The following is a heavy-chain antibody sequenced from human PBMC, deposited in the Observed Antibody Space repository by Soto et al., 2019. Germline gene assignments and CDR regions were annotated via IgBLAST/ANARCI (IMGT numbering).Heavy chain of an antibody. CDR3: ARAKTGSSPIGYYHNVLDV. CDR2: FIPIFSTP. Sequence: QVQLVQSGAEVKKPGSSVKVSCKASGGTFSSHAISWVRQAPGQGLEWMGGFIPIFSTPNYAQKFQARVTITADGSTSTAYMDLISLRDDDTAVYYCARAKTGSSPIGYYHNVLDVWGQGTTVTVSS. V-gene: IGHV1-69*01. J-gene: IGHJ6*02. CDR1: GGTFSSHA. D-gene: IGHD1-26*01.